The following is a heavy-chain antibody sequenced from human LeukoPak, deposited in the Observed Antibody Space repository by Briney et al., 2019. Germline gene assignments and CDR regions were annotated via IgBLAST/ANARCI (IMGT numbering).Heavy chain of an antibody. V-gene: IGHV4-30-2*01. CDR2: IYHSGST. Sequence: SETLSLTCAVSGGSISSGGYSWSWIRQPPGKGLEWIGYIYHSGSTYYNPSLKSRVTISVDRSKNQFSLKLSSVTAADTAVYYCARAPHGGPPDYWGRGTLVTVSS. D-gene: IGHD4-23*01. CDR3: ARAPHGGPPDY. CDR1: GGSISSGGYS. J-gene: IGHJ4*02.